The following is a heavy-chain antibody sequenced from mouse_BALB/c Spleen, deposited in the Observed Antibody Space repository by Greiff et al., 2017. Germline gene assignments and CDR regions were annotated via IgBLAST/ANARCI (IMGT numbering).Heavy chain of an antibody. CDR2: IWAGGST. V-gene: IGHV2-9*02. Sequence: VKLQESGPGLVAPSQSLSITCTVSGFSLTSYGVHWVRQPPGKGLEWLGVIWAGGSTNYNSALMSRLSISKDNSKSQVFLKMNSLQTDDTAMYYCAREEVITTVVATKGFAYWGQGTLVTVSA. D-gene: IGHD1-1*01. J-gene: IGHJ3*01. CDR1: GFSLTSYG. CDR3: AREEVITTVVATKGFAY.